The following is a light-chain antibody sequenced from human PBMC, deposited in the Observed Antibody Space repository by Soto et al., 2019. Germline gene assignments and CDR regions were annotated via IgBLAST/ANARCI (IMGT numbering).Light chain of an antibody. J-gene: IGKJ1*01. CDR1: QSVTGR. CDR2: GTS. CDR3: QQYDNWPRT. V-gene: IGKV3-15*01. Sequence: EIVMTQSPATLSVSPGERATLSCRASQSVTGRLAWYQQKRGQAPRLLIYGTSTRATGIPARFSGSGSGTEFTLTIGSLQSEDFAVYYCQQYDNWPRTFGQGTKVDIK.